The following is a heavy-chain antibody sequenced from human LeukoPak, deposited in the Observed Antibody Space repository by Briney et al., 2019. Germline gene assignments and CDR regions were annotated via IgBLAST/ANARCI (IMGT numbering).Heavy chain of an antibody. D-gene: IGHD5-12*01. CDR3: ARLSGYSGYDPPYYYGMDV. V-gene: IGHV1-18*01. Sequence: GASVKVSYKASGYTFTSYGISWVRQAPGQGLEWMGWISAYNGNTNYAQKLQGRVTMTTDTSTSTAYMELRSLRSDDTAVYYCARLSGYSGYDPPYYYGMDVWGQGTTVTVSS. CDR2: ISAYNGNT. J-gene: IGHJ6*02. CDR1: GYTFTSYG.